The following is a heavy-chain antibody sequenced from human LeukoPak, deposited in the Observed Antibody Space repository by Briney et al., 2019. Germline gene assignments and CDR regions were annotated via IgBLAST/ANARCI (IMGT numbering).Heavy chain of an antibody. V-gene: IGHV4-59*08. J-gene: IGHJ4*02. CDR3: ARAGFGIDF. CDR1: GGSFSGYY. D-gene: IGHD3-10*01. Sequence: SSETLSLTCAVYGGSFSGYYWSWIRQSPGKGLEWIGYISYSGSTYYNPSLKSRVTISVDTSKNQFSLKLRSVTAADTAVYYCARAGFGIDFWGQGTLVTVSS. CDR2: ISYSGST.